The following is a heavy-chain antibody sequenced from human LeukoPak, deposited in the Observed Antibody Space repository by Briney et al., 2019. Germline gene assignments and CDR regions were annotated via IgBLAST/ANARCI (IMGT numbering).Heavy chain of an antibody. CDR2: LSSSGSTT. J-gene: IGHJ4*02. V-gene: IGHV3-23*01. CDR3: AKRQSGAYGDFDY. D-gene: IGHD1-26*01. Sequence: PGGSLRLSCAASGFTFSSYGMSWVRQAPGKGLEWVSILSSSGSTTYYASSVKGRFTISRDNSKNTLYLQMNSLRAEDTALYYCAKRQSGAYGDFDYWGQGTLATVSS. CDR1: GFTFSSYG.